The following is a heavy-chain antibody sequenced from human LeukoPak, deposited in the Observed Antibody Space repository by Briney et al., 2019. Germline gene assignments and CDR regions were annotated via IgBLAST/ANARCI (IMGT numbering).Heavy chain of an antibody. V-gene: IGHV4-59*11. CDR1: GGSISSHY. J-gene: IGHJ4*02. D-gene: IGHD5-18*01. Sequence: SETLSLTCTVSGGSISSHYWSWIRQPPGKGLEWIAYLFDSVNTKDNPSLQSRLTLSADTSKNQFSLRLSSVTAADTAVYYCATIKRGSFFGYFDFWGQGIEVTVSS. CDR3: ATIKRGSFFGYFDF. CDR2: LFDSVNT.